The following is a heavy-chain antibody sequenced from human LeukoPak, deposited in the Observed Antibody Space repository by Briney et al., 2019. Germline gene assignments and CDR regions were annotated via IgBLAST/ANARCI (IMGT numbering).Heavy chain of an antibody. Sequence: GGSLRLSCAASGFTFDDYAMHWVRQAPGKGLEGVSGISWNSGSIGYADSVKGRFTISRDNAKNSLYLQMNSLRAEDTALYYCAKVIGRFPHALDIWGQGTMVTVSS. V-gene: IGHV3-9*01. J-gene: IGHJ3*02. CDR3: AKVIGRFPHALDI. CDR1: GFTFDDYA. D-gene: IGHD2-21*01. CDR2: ISWNSGSI.